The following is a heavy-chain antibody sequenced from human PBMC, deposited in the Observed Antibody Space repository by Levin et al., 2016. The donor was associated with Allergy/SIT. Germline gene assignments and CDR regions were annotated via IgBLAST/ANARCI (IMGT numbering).Heavy chain of an antibody. V-gene: IGHV4-39*01. Sequence: SETLSLTCTVSGVSISSSSDYWGWIRQPPGKGLEWTGSIYYSGSTYYNPSLKSRVTISVDTSKNQFSLKLTSVTAADTAVYYCARHGGGYDSGFDYWGQGTLVTVSS. D-gene: IGHD5-12*01. CDR2: IYYSGST. CDR3: ARHGGGYDSGFDY. J-gene: IGHJ4*02. CDR1: GVSISSSSDY.